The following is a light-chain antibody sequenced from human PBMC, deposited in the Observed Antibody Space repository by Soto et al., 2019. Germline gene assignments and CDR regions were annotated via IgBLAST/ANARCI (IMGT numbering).Light chain of an antibody. CDR3: QQYETFSGT. J-gene: IGKJ4*02. CDR1: QRVSGW. CDR2: DAS. Sequence: DIQMTQSPSTLSASVGDTVTVTCRASQRVSGWLAWYQQKPGEAPKPLIYDASALQRGVPSRFSGSGSGTKFTLTIASLQPDDFATYYCQQYETFSGTFGSGTKVEI. V-gene: IGKV1-5*01.